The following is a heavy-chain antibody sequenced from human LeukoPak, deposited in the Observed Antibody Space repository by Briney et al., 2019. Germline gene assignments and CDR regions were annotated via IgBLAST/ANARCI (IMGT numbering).Heavy chain of an antibody. CDR3: AKESGSGDYYFDY. CDR2: ISWDGGYK. CDR1: GFTFDDYT. J-gene: IGHJ4*02. D-gene: IGHD3-10*01. Sequence: PGGSLRLSCAASGFTFDDYTMHWVRQAPGKGLEWVSLISWDGGYKYYADSVKGRFTISRDNSKNSLYLQMNSLLTEDTALYYCAKESGSGDYYFDYWGQGTLVTVSS. V-gene: IGHV3-43*01.